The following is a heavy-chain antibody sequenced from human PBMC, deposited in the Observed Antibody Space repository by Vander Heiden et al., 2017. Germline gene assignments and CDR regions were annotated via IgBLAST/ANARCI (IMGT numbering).Heavy chain of an antibody. V-gene: IGHV3-23*01. J-gene: IGHJ3*02. D-gene: IGHD1-26*01. CDR3: AKGISGSYYQPDAFDI. CDR2: ISGSGGGT. Sequence: QLLESGGGLVQPGGSLRLSCAASGFTFSSYAMNLVPQAPGKGLEWVSAISGSGGGTYYADSVKGRFTISRDNSKNTLYLQMNSLRAEDTALYYCAKGISGSYYQPDAFDIWGRGTMVTVSS. CDR1: GFTFSSYA.